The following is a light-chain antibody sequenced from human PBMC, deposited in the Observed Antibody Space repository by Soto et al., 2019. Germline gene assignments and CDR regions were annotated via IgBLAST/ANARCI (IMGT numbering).Light chain of an antibody. V-gene: IGKV3-20*01. CDR2: GAS. CDR3: QQYCSSGR. CDR1: QSVSSSY. Sequence: IFLTPSPYTLFFSPGGRSTLSCRAIQSVSSSYLGLYQQKPCQAPRLLIYGASSRATCIPDRFSGSGSGTDFTLTSCRLEPENDPLYYEQQYCSSGRFGQGTKVDI. J-gene: IGKJ1*01.